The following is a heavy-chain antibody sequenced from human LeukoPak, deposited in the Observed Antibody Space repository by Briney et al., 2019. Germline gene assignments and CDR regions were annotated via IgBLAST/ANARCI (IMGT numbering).Heavy chain of an antibody. J-gene: IGHJ4*02. D-gene: IGHD3-9*01. CDR3: AKDMRFDWTPYYFDY. CDR2: ISGSGGST. Sequence: GGSLRLSCAASGFTFSSYAMSWVRQAPGKGLEWVSAISGSGGSTYYADSVKGRFTISRDNSKNTLYLQMNSLRAEDTAVYYCAKDMRFDWTPYYFDYWGQGTLVTVPS. V-gene: IGHV3-23*01. CDR1: GFTFSSYA.